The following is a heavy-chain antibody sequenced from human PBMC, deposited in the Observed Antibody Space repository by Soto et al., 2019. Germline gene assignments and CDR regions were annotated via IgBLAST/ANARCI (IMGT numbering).Heavy chain of an antibody. CDR3: AREDQVLDAFDI. CDR1: GGSVSSGSYY. CDR2: IYYSGST. J-gene: IGHJ3*02. V-gene: IGHV4-61*01. Sequence: SETLSLTCTVSGGSVSSGSYYWSWIRQPPGKGLEWIGYIYYSGSTNYNPSLKSRVTISVDTPKNQFSLKLSSVTAADTAVYYCAREDQVLDAFDIWGQGTMVTVSS.